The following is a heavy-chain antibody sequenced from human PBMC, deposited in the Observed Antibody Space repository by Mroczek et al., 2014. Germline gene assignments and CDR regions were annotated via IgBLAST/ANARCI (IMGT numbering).Heavy chain of an antibody. V-gene: IGHV4-61*02. J-gene: IGHJ4*02. CDR2: IYTSGST. D-gene: IGHD6-6*01. CDR1: GGSISSGSYF. Sequence: QVQLQESGPGLVKPSQTLSLTCTVSGGSISSGSYFWSWIRQPAGKGLEWIGRIYTSGSTNYNPSFKSRVSMSVDTSKNQFFLKLSSVATADTAVYYCARHSSSPDLVDYWGQGTLVTVSS. CDR3: ARHSSSPDLVDY.